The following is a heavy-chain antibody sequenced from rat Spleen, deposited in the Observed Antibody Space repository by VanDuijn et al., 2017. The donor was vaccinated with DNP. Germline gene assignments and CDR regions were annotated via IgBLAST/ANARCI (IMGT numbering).Heavy chain of an antibody. CDR3: ARGGRSYFDY. D-gene: IGHD1-11*01. CDR1: GFIFSNYY. Sequence: EVQLVESGGGLIQPGRSLKLSCAASGFIFSNYYMAWIRQVPGKGLEWIASITGGGGTTSYPDSVKGRFTISRDNAESSLYLQMNSLKSEDMATYYCARGGRSYFDYWGHGVMVTVSS. J-gene: IGHJ2*01. V-gene: IGHV5-25*01. CDR2: ITGGGGTT.